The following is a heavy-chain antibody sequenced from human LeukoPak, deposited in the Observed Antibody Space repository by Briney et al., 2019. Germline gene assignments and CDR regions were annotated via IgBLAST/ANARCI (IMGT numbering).Heavy chain of an antibody. Sequence: GGSLRLSCAASGFTFSSYAMSWVRQAPGKGLEWVSVIYSGGSTYYADSVKGRFTISRHNSKNTLYLQMNSLRAEDTAVYYCARLYSSSWYWFDPWGQGTLVTVSS. V-gene: IGHV3-53*04. D-gene: IGHD6-13*01. CDR2: IYSGGST. J-gene: IGHJ5*02. CDR3: ARLYSSSWYWFDP. CDR1: GFTFSSYA.